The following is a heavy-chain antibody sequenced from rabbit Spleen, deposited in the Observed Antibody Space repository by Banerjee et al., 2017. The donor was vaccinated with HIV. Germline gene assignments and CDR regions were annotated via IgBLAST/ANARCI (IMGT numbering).Heavy chain of an antibody. Sequence: EQLEESGGGLVKPEGSLTLTCKASGVSFSDKDVMCWVRQAPGKGLEWIACINIVTGKTVYARWAKGRFTMSRTSSTTVTLQMTSLTAADTATYFCARDLVAVIGWNFNLWGPGTLVTVS. CDR1: GVSFSDKDV. D-gene: IGHD1-1*01. CDR2: INIVTGKT. CDR3: ARDLVAVIGWNFNL. J-gene: IGHJ4*01. V-gene: IGHV1S45*01.